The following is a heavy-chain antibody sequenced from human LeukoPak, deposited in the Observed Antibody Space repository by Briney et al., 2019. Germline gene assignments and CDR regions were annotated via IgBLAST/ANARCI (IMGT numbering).Heavy chain of an antibody. CDR3: ASRYVSSEVVIIPTAKNNWFDP. V-gene: IGHV4-34*01. CDR1: GGSFSGYY. J-gene: IGHJ5*02. Sequence: SETLSLTCAVYGGSFSGYYWSWIRQPPGKGLEWIGEIYHSGSTHYHPSLKSRVTISVDTSKNQFSLKLSSVTAADTAVYYCASRYVSSEVVIIPTAKNNWFDPWGQGTLVTVST. D-gene: IGHD3-3*01. CDR2: IYHSGST.